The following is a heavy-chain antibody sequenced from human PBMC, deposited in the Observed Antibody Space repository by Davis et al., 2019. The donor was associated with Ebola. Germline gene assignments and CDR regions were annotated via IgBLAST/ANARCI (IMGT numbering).Heavy chain of an antibody. CDR3: TRDLKQPRPSYYFGMDV. V-gene: IGHV3-49*04. CDR2: IRSKAFGGKT. Sequence: GGSLRLSCTGSAFTSGAYAINWVRQAPGKGLEWVGFIRSKAFGGKTQYATSVKGRFTISRDDSRTIAYLQMNSLKTEDTAVYYCTRDLKQPRPSYYFGMDVWGQGTVVIVSS. CDR1: AFTSGAYA. D-gene: IGHD6-6*01. J-gene: IGHJ6*02.